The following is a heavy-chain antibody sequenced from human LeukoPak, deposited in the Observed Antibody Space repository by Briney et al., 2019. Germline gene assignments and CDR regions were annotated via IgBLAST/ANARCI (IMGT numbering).Heavy chain of an antibody. CDR3: AKVDYYDSSGLVDP. CDR1: GFTFSSYG. J-gene: IGHJ5*02. Sequence: GGSLRLSCAASGFTFSSYGMHWVRQAPGKGLEWVAVISYDGSIKYYADSVKGRFTISRDNSKNTLYLQMNSLRAEDTAVYYCAKVDYYDSSGLVDPWGQGTLVTVSS. CDR2: ISYDGSIK. D-gene: IGHD3-22*01. V-gene: IGHV3-30*18.